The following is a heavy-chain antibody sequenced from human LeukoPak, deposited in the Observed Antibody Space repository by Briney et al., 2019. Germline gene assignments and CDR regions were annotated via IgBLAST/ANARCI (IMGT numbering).Heavy chain of an antibody. CDR3: AREMATKPYDY. D-gene: IGHD5-24*01. V-gene: IGHV3-30*04. CDR2: ISYDGSNK. CDR1: GFTFSSYA. J-gene: IGHJ4*02. Sequence: TGGSLRLSCAASGFTFSSYAMHWVRQAPGKGLEWVAVISYDGSNKYYADSVKGRFTISRDNPKNTLYLQMNSLRAEDTAVYYCAREMATKPYDYWGQGTLVTVSS.